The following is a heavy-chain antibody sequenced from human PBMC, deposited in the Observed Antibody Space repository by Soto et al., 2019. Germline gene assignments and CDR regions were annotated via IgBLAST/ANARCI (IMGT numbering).Heavy chain of an antibody. CDR3: ARGVVVRGVIITGGFDS. J-gene: IGHJ4*02. Sequence: QVQLVQSGAEVKKPGSSVKVSCKASGGTFSSYAISWVRQAPGQGLEWMGGIIPIFGTANYAQKFQGRVTITADESTSTAYMELSSLRSEDTAVYYCARGVVVRGVIITGGFDSWRQGTLVTVSS. CDR1: GGTFSSYA. CDR2: IIPIFGTA. V-gene: IGHV1-69*01. D-gene: IGHD3-10*01.